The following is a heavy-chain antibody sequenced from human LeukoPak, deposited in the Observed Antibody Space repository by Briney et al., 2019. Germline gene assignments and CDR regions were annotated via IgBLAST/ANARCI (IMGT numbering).Heavy chain of an antibody. Sequence: SGGSLRLSCAASGFTFSSYWMHWVRQAPGKGLVWVSRINGDGSSTNYADSVKGRFTISRDNAKDTLYLQMNSLRAEDTAVYYCARSPGQCSGGSCATGYWGQGTLVTVSS. J-gene: IGHJ4*02. CDR2: INGDGSST. V-gene: IGHV3-74*01. D-gene: IGHD2-15*01. CDR3: ARSPGQCSGGSCATGY. CDR1: GFTFSSYW.